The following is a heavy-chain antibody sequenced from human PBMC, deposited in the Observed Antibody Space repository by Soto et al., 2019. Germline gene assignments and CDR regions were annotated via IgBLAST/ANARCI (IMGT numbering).Heavy chain of an antibody. CDR2: IRSKAYGGTT. V-gene: IGHV3-49*03. CDR3: TRDGVWAVAGSPPYFDY. Sequence: PGGALRLSCTASGFTFGDYAMSWFRQAPGKGLEWVGFIRSKAYGGTTEYAASVKGRFTISRDDSKSIAYLQMNSLKTEDTAVYYCTRDGVWAVAGSPPYFDYSGQGTLVTVSS. J-gene: IGHJ4*02. CDR1: GFTFGDYA. D-gene: IGHD6-19*01.